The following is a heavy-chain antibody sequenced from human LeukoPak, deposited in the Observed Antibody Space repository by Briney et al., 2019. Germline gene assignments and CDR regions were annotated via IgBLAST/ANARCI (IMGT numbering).Heavy chain of an antibody. J-gene: IGHJ4*02. CDR3: ARGVYYYDSSGPPDY. CDR1: GYTFTGYY. V-gene: IGHV1-2*04. D-gene: IGHD3-22*01. Sequence: ASVKVSCKASGYTFTGYYMHWVRQAPGQGLEWMGWINPNSGGTNYAQKFQGWVTMTRDTSISTAYMELSRLRSDDTAVYYCARGVYYYDSSGPPDYWGQGTLVTVSS. CDR2: INPNSGGT.